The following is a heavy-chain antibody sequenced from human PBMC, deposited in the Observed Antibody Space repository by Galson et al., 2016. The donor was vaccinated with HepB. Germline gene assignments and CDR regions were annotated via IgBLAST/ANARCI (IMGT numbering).Heavy chain of an antibody. CDR1: GFTFAGYA. CDR3: AKDLGTRGNYYYYGMDV. J-gene: IGHJ6*02. CDR2: MSGSGEDT. D-gene: IGHD2-15*01. V-gene: IGHV3-23*01. Sequence: SLRLSCAASGFTFAGYAMSWVRQAPGKGLEWVSAMSGSGEDTYYADTVLGRFSISRDNFRNTLYLQMNSLRVEDTAVYYCAKDLGTRGNYYYYGMDVWGQGTTVTVSS.